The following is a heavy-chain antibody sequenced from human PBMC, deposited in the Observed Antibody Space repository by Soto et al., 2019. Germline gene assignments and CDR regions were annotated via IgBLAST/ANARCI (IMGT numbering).Heavy chain of an antibody. J-gene: IGHJ4*02. V-gene: IGHV1-69*06. Sequence: VQRVQSGAEVKKPGSSVIVSCKASGGTFDTYAISWVRQAPGQGLEWMGGIIPIIGTPSYAQRFQGRVTFIADKSTRTAYMELRSLRSEDTAVDYCAREKHIVVLPLLSLAFWGQGTQVIVSS. D-gene: IGHD2-2*01. CDR2: IIPIIGTP. CDR1: GGTFDTYA. CDR3: AREKHIVVLPLLSLAF.